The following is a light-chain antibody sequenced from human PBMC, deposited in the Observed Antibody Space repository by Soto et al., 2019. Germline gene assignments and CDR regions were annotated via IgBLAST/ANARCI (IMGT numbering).Light chain of an antibody. Sequence: EIVLTQSPGTLSLSPGERATLSCRASQSVVSKFFAWYQQKPGQAPRLLIYATSSRATGIPDRFSGSGSGTEFTLTISSLEPEDFAVYYCQQYGSPPMYAFGQGTRLEMK. J-gene: IGKJ2*01. V-gene: IGKV3-20*01. CDR3: QQYGSPPMYA. CDR2: ATS. CDR1: QSVVSKF.